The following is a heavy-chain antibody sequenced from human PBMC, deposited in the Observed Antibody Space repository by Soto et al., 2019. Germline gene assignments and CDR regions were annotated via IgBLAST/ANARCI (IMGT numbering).Heavy chain of an antibody. D-gene: IGHD2-8*02. CDR2: ILVGGST. J-gene: IGHJ3*02. CDR3: AKATATGGGAFEI. CDR1: GFICSRYD. Sequence: GGSLRVSCAVSGFICSRYDMSWVRQAPGKGLEWVSTILVGGSTHYEDSVKGRFTISRDTSKNTVYLQMNSLTAGDTAVYYCAKATATGGGAFEIYGQGTMVTVAS. V-gene: IGHV3-23*01.